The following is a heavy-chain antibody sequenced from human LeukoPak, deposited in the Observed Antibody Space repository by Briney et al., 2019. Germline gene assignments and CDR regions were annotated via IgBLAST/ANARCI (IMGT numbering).Heavy chain of an antibody. Sequence: ASVRVSCKASGGTFSSYAISWVRQAPGQGLEWMGRMNPNSGNTGYAQKFQGRVTMTRNTSISTAYMELSSLRSEDTAVYYCATPRKHYYDSSGYYYLYWGQGTLVTVSS. D-gene: IGHD3-22*01. CDR2: MNPNSGNT. V-gene: IGHV1-8*02. J-gene: IGHJ4*02. CDR1: GGTFSSYA. CDR3: ATPRKHYYDSSGYYYLY.